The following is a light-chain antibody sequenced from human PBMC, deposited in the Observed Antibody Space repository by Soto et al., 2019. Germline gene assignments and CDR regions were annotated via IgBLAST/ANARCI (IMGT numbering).Light chain of an antibody. J-gene: IGKJ4*01. CDR2: GVS. CDR3: QQYGNSPLT. Sequence: EIVLTQSPDTLSLSPGQRSTLSGRASQSVRSDYFAWYQQKPGQAPRVIIFGVSTRATGVPDRFSGSGSGTDFTLTISRLEPEDFALYYCQQYGNSPLTFGGGTKVDIK. V-gene: IGKV3-20*01. CDR1: QSVRSDY.